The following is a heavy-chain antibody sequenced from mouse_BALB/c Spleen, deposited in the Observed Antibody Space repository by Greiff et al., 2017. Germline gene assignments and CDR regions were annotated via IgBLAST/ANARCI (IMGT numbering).Heavy chain of an antibody. D-gene: IGHD1-1*01. J-gene: IGHJ4*01. CDR1: GYSITSDYA. CDR3: ARYYGSSYAMDY. CDR2: ISYSGST. Sequence: EVKLQESGPGLVKPSQSLSLTCTVTGYSITSDYAWNWIRQFPENKLEWMGYISYSGSTSYNPSLKSRISITRDTSKNQFFLQLNSVTTEDTATYYCARYYGSSYAMDYWGQGTSVTVSS. V-gene: IGHV3-2*02.